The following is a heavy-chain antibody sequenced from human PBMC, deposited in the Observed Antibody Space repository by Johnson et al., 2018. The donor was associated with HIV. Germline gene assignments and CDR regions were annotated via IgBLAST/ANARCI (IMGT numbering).Heavy chain of an antibody. CDR2: IGTAGDT. D-gene: IGHD1-26*01. V-gene: IGHV3-13*01. CDR1: GFTFSSYD. Sequence: MQLVESGGGLVQPGRSLRLSCAASGFTFSSYDMHWVRQATGKGLEWVSAIGTAGDTYYPGSVKGRFTLSRENAKNSLYLQMNSLRAEDTAVYYCASQYSGSYKGWKLFDIWGQGTMVIVSS. J-gene: IGHJ3*02. CDR3: ASQYSGSYKGWKLFDI.